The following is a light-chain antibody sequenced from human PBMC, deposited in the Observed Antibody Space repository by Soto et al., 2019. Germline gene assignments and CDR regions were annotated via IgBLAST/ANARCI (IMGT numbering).Light chain of an antibody. V-gene: IGKV4-1*01. J-gene: IGKJ1*01. Sequence: DIVMTQSPDSLAVSLGERATINCKSSQSVLYSSNNKNYLAWYQQKPGQPPKLLIYWASTRDSGVPDRFSGIESGTDFTLTISNLQAEDLAVYYFQQYYSTPSTFGQGTKVEIK. CDR1: QSVLYSSNNKNY. CDR3: QQYYSTPST. CDR2: WAS.